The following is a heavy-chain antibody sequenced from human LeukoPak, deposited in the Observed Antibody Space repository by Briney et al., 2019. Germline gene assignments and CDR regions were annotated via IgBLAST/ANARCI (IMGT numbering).Heavy chain of an antibody. J-gene: IGHJ6*03. Sequence: SETLSLTCAVYGGSFSGYYWSWIRQPPGKGLEWIGSIYYSGSTNYNPSLKSRVTISVDTSKNQFSLKLSSVTAADTAVYYCARDHKAVAGNRYYYYMDVWGKGTTVTISS. D-gene: IGHD6-19*01. V-gene: IGHV4-34*11. CDR2: IYYSGST. CDR3: ARDHKAVAGNRYYYYMDV. CDR1: GGSFSGYY.